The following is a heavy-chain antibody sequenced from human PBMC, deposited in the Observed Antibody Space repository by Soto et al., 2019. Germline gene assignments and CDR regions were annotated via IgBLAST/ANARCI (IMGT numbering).Heavy chain of an antibody. V-gene: IGHV3-74*01. CDR3: ARETGYSSGWRQDY. Sequence: GGSLRLSYAASGFTFSSSWMHWVRQAPGKVLLWVSRINSDGSSISYADSVKGRFTISRDNAKNTLYLQMNSLRVEDTAVYYCARETGYSSGWRQDYWGQGT. D-gene: IGHD6-19*01. J-gene: IGHJ4*02. CDR2: INSDGSSI. CDR1: GFTFSSSW.